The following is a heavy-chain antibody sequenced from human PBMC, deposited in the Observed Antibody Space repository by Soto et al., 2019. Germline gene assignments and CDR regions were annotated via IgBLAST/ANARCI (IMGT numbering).Heavy chain of an antibody. CDR3: AKQRKYRADYYTMDV. CDR2: ISGISGRT. V-gene: IGHV3-23*01. D-gene: IGHD5-18*01. CDR1: GCTCSSNG. J-gene: IGHJ6*02. Sequence: PGGSLRLSCVASGCTCSSNGMSWVRQAPRKGLEWLAGISGISGRTDYADSVKGRFNISRDNSNNILYLQLNSLRAEDTALYYCAKQRKYRADYYTMDVWGQGATVTVSS.